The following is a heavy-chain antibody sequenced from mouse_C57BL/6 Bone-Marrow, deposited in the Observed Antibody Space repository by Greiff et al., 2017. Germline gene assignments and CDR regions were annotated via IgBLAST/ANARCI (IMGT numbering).Heavy chain of an antibody. D-gene: IGHD2-3*01. CDR3: ATGLLPYYYAMDY. CDR2: IYPGSGNT. V-gene: IGHV1-76*01. J-gene: IGHJ4*01. Sequence: VQLQQSGAELVRPGASVKLSCKASGYTFTDYYINWVKQRPGQGLEWIARIYPGSGNTYYNEKFKGKATLTAEKSSSTAYMQLSSLTSEDSAVSFCATGLLPYYYAMDYWGQGTSVTVSS. CDR1: GYTFTDYY.